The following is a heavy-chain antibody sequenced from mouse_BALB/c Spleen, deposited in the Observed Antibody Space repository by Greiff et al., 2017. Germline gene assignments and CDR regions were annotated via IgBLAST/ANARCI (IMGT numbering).Heavy chain of an antibody. CDR1: GYSITSDYA. J-gene: IGHJ3*01. CDR2: ISYSGST. V-gene: IGHV3-2*02. D-gene: IGHD1-2*01. CDR3: ARRNGYPWFAY. Sequence: EVKLMESGPGLVKPSQSLSLTCTVTGYSITSDYAWNWIRQFPGNKLEWMGYISYSGSTSYNPSLKSRISITRDTSKNQFFLQLNSVTTEDTATYYCARRNGYPWFAYWGQGTLVTVSA.